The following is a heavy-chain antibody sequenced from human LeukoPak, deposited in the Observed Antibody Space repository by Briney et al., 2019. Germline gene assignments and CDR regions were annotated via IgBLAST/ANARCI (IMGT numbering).Heavy chain of an antibody. J-gene: IGHJ6*03. V-gene: IGHV5-51*01. D-gene: IGHD6-19*01. CDR3: ARYSIAVAGKGLRVYYYYYYMDV. CDR2: IYPGDSDT. CDR1: GYSFTIYW. Sequence: NHGESLKISCKGSGYSFTIYWIGWVRQMPGKGLEWMGIIYPGDSDTRYSPSFQGQVTISADKSISTAYLQWSSLKASDTAMYYCARYSIAVAGKGLRVYYYYYYMDVWGKGTTVTVSS.